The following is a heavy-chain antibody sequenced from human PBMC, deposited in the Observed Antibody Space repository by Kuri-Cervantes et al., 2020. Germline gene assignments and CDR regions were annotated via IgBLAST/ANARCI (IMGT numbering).Heavy chain of an antibody. V-gene: IGHV1-18*01. J-gene: IGHJ4*02. CDR2: ISAHNGNT. D-gene: IGHD3-9*01. Sequence: ASVKVSCKASGYTFTNYGISWVRQAPGQGLEWMGWISAHNGNTNYAQRLQGRVTMTTDTSTSTAYMELRSLRSDDTAVYYCARAAGRYYDILTGYYARYFDYWGQGTLVTVSS. CDR3: ARAAGRYYDILTGYYARYFDY. CDR1: GYTFTNYG.